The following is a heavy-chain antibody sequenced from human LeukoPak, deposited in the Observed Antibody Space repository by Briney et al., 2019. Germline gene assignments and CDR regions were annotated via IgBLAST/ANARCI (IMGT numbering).Heavy chain of an antibody. D-gene: IGHD1-1*01. CDR1: GFTFSSYG. J-gene: IGHJ2*01. Sequence: GGSLRLSCVASGFTFSSYGMHWVRQAPGKGLEWVAFIRYDGSNKYYADSVKGRFTISRDNSKNTLYLQMNSLRAEDTAVYYCAKGTFLSWYFDLWGRGTLVTVSS. V-gene: IGHV3-30*02. CDR2: IRYDGSNK. CDR3: AKGTFLSWYFDL.